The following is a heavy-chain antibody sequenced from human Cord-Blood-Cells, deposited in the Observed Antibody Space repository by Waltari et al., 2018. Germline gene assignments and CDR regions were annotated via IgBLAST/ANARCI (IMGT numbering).Heavy chain of an antibody. CDR1: GFTFSSYS. CDR2: ISSSSSYI. D-gene: IGHD6-19*01. Sequence: EVQLVESGGGLVKPGGSLRLSCAASGFTFSSYSMNWVCQAPGKGLEWVSSISSSSSYIYYADSVEGRFTISRDNAKNSLYLQMNSLRAEDTAVYYCAKTDSSGNYWGQGTLVTVSS. CDR3: AKTDSSGNY. V-gene: IGHV3-21*01. J-gene: IGHJ4*02.